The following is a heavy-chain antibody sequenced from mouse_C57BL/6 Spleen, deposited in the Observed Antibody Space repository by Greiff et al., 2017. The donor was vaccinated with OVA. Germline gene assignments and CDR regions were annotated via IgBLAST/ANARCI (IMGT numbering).Heavy chain of an antibody. CDR2: IYPGDGDT. CDR3: ARSLYYYGSSSWFAY. D-gene: IGHD1-1*01. J-gene: IGHJ3*01. V-gene: IGHV1-80*01. CDR1: GYAFSSYW. Sequence: QVQLQQSGAELVKPGASVKISCKASGYAFSSYWMNWVKQRPGKGLEWIGQIYPGDGDTNYNGKFKGKATLTADKSSSTAYMQLSSLTSEDSAVYFCARSLYYYGSSSWFAYWGQGTLVTVSA.